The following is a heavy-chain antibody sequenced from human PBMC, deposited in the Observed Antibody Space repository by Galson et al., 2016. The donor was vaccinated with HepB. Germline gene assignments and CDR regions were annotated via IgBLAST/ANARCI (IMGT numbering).Heavy chain of an antibody. D-gene: IGHD2-15*01. CDR1: GFTVRTFS. J-gene: IGHJ4*02. CDR2: ISSDGRNT. V-gene: IGHV3-30*04. CDR3: SRDLSFRPSDIVVGTFDY. Sequence: SLRLSCAASGFTVRTFSMHWVRQAPGKGLEWVALISSDGRNTYYADSVKGRFIISRDNSKNTLYLRMNSLRPGDTAIYYCSRDLSFRPSDIVVGTFDYWGQGTLVTVSS.